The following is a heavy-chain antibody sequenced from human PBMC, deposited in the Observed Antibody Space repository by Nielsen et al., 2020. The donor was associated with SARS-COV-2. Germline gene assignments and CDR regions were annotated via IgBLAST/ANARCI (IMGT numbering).Heavy chain of an antibody. CDR2: ISGSGGST. Sequence: GESLKISCAASGFTFSSYAMSWVRQAPGKGREGVSAISGSGGSTYYADSVKGRFTISRDDAENSLYLQMNSLRAEDTAVYYCARDYYDTSGYLRNYFDHWGQGTLVTVSS. CDR3: ARDYYDTSGYLRNYFDH. V-gene: IGHV3-23*01. J-gene: IGHJ4*02. D-gene: IGHD3-22*01. CDR1: GFTFSSYA.